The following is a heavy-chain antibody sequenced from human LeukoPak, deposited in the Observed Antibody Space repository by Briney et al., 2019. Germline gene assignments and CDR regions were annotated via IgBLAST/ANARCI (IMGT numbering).Heavy chain of an antibody. CDR2: INSDGRTT. V-gene: IGHV3-74*01. CDR1: GFIFRRYW. CDR3: AREGECAGGTCSDPSRELDV. Sequence: GGSLRLSCAVSGFIFRRYWMHWVRQVPGKGLVWVSRINSDGRTTRYADSVKGRFTISRDNAKKTLYLQVNSVRAEDTAIYYCAREGECAGGTCSDPSRELDVWGQGTLVTVSS. D-gene: IGHD2-15*01. J-gene: IGHJ4*02.